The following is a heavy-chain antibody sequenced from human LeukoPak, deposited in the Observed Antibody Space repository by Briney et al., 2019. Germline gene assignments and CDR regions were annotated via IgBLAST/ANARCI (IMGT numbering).Heavy chain of an antibody. J-gene: IGHJ4*02. CDR2: INSDGSST. Sequence: PGGSLRLSCAASGFTYSTYWMHWVRQAPGKGPVWVSRINSDGSSTSYADSVKGRFTISRDNAKNTVYLQMNSLRAEDTAVYYCYEGGHWGQGTLVTVSS. CDR3: YEGGH. V-gene: IGHV3-74*01. D-gene: IGHD5-12*01. CDR1: GFTYSTYW.